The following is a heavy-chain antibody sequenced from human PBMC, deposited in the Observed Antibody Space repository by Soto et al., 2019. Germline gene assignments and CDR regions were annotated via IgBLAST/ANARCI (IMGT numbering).Heavy chain of an antibody. Sequence: QVQLQESGPGLVKPSQTLSLTCTVSGGSISSGGYYWSWIRQHPGKGLEWIGYIYYSGSTYYNPSRKSRVTMSVDTYKNQYAQKLNSVTAADTAVYYCAKHSGVSSSAFYTIDYWGQGTLVTVS. V-gene: IGHV4-31*03. CDR3: AKHSGVSSSAFYTIDY. CDR2: IYYSGST. CDR1: GGSISSGGYY. D-gene: IGHD6-6*01. J-gene: IGHJ4*02.